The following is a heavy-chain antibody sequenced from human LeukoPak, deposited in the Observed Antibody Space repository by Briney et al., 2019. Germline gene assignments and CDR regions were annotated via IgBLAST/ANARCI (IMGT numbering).Heavy chain of an antibody. V-gene: IGHV1-2*02. CDR2: IDPNSGGT. Sequence: ASAKVSCKASGYTFTNYYIHSVRQAPGQGLEWMGWIDPNSGGTKYAQRFQGRVTMTSDTSISTAYMELSSLRSDDRAVYHCARVYMVRGVKIDWFDPWGQGTLVTVSS. CDR3: ARVYMVRGVKIDWFDP. CDR1: GYTFTNYY. D-gene: IGHD3-10*01. J-gene: IGHJ5*02.